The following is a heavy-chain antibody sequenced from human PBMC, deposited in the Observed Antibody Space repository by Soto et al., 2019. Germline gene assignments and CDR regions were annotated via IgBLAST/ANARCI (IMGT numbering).Heavy chain of an antibody. CDR2: INHSGST. Sequence: QVQLQQWGAGLLKPSETLSLSCAVYGGSFSTYYWNWIRQPPGKGLEWIGEINHSGSTNYNPSLTSRVTVSVDRSKNQLSLKLSSVTAADTAVYYCARGGRQQLVRPYYFDYWGQGTLVTVSS. J-gene: IGHJ4*02. CDR3: ARGGRQQLVRPYYFDY. CDR1: GGSFSTYY. D-gene: IGHD6-13*01. V-gene: IGHV4-34*01.